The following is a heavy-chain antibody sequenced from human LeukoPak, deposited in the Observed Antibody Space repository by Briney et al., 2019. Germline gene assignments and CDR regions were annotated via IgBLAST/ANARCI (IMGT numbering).Heavy chain of an antibody. J-gene: IGHJ4*02. CDR3: AIPQGYCSSTSEESHCVDY. CDR1: GYIFTGYY. D-gene: IGHD2-2*01. V-gene: IGHV1-2*02. CDR2: INPNSGGT. Sequence: ASVKVSCKASGYIFTGYYMHWVRQAPGQGLEGMGWINPNSGGTNYAQKFQGRVTMTRDTSISTANMELSRLRSDDTAVYYCAIPQGYCSSTSEESHCVDYWGQGTLVTVSS.